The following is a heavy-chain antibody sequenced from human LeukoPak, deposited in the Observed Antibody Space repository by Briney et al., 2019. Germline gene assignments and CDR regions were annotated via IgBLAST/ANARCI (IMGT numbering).Heavy chain of an antibody. Sequence: GGSLRLSCGVAGASGFRFSAYYMTWIRQAPGKGLEWISYISSSGSTIDYAESVKGRFTISRDNAKNSLYLQMNSLRAEDTAVYYCARDHTHYYGSGSFLWGQGTLVTVSS. V-gene: IGHV3-11*01. J-gene: IGHJ4*02. D-gene: IGHD3-10*01. CDR2: ISSSGSTI. CDR1: GFRFSAYY. CDR3: ARDHTHYYGSGSFL.